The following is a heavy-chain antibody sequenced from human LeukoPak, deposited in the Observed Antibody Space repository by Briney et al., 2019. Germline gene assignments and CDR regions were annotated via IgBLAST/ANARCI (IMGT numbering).Heavy chain of an antibody. Sequence: GGSLRLSCAASGFTFSSYWMSWVRQAPGKGLEWVANMKQDGSEKYYVDSVRGRFTISRDNAKNSLYLEMNSLRAEDTAMYYCARDRRDGYNVLDYWGQGTLVTVSS. CDR2: MKQDGSEK. CDR1: GFTFSSYW. D-gene: IGHD5-24*01. CDR3: ARDRRDGYNVLDY. J-gene: IGHJ4*02. V-gene: IGHV3-7*01.